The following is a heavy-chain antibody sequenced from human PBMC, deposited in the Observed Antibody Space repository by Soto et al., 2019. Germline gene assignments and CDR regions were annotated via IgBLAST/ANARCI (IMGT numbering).Heavy chain of an antibody. D-gene: IGHD3-16*02. V-gene: IGHV1-69*01. J-gene: IGHJ4*02. CDR1: GGTFSSYA. CDR3: ARVRPHYDYVWGSYRSFDY. Sequence: QVQLVQSGAEVKKPGSSVKVSCKASGGTFSSYAISWVRQAPGQGLEWMGGIIPIFGTANYAQKFQGRVTITADDSTSTAYMELSSLRSEDTAVYYCARVRPHYDYVWGSYRSFDYWGQGTLVTVSS. CDR2: IIPIFGTA.